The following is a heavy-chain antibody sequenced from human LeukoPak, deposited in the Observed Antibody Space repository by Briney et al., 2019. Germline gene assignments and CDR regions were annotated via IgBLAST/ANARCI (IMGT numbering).Heavy chain of an antibody. J-gene: IGHJ6*02. Sequence: GGSLGLSCAASGFTFSSYGMHWVRQAPGKGLEWVAVISYDGSNKYYADSVKGRFTISRDNSKNTLYLQMNSLRAEDTAVYYCRRGTGRLAQEVYYGMDVWGQGTTVTVSS. CDR3: RRGTGRLAQEVYYGMDV. V-gene: IGHV3-30*03. CDR1: GFTFSSYG. CDR2: ISYDGSNK. D-gene: IGHD1-14*01.